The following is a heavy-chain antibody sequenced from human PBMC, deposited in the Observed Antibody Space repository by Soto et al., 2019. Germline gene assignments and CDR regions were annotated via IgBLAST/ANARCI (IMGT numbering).Heavy chain of an antibody. D-gene: IGHD5-12*01. CDR1: GDTISTGGYS. CDR3: ARARMRWLQNDY. J-gene: IGHJ4*02. Sequence: SETLSLTCGVSGDTISTGGYSWAWIRQPPGKALEWIGHTYHSGNPYYNPSLKSRVIISVDRSKNQFSLKVSSVTAEDTAVYYCARARMRWLQNDYWGQGTLVTVSS. V-gene: IGHV4-30-2*01. CDR2: TYHSGNP.